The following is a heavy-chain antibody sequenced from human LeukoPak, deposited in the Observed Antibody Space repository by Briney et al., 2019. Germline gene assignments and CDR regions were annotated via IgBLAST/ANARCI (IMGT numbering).Heavy chain of an antibody. D-gene: IGHD3-22*01. CDR3: AKDDVYYDSFDY. CDR2: ISGSGGST. CDR1: GFTFSSYA. V-gene: IGHV3-23*01. J-gene: IGHJ4*02. Sequence: GGSLRLSCAASGFTFSSYAMSWVREAPGKGLDWVSAISGSGGSTYYADSVKGRFTISRDNSKNTLYLQMNSLRAEDTAVYYCAKDDVYYDSFDYWGQGTLVTVSS.